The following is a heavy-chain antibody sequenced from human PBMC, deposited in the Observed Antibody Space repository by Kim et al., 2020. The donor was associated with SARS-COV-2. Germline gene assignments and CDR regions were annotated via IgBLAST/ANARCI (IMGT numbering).Heavy chain of an antibody. CDR3: ARAPGSKTDYFDY. CDR1: GGSISSINW. D-gene: IGHD3-10*01. V-gene: IGHV4-4*02. Sequence: SETLSLTCAVSGGSISSINWWSWVRQPPGKGLEWIGAIYHSGSTNYNPSLKSRVTISVDKSKNQISLKLSSVTAADTAMYYCARAPGSKTDYFDYWGQGTLVTVSS. J-gene: IGHJ4*02. CDR2: IYHSGST.